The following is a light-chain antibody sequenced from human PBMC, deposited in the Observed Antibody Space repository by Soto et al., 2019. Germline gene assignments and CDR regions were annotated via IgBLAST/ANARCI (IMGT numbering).Light chain of an antibody. CDR2: DAS. Sequence: EILMTQSPDTLSVSPGDRATLSFRASQSVSSSYLAWYQQKPGQAPRLLIYDASTRATGIPNRYSGSGSGTDFTLTISRLEPEDFAVYYCQQYGSSRTFGQGTRWIS. J-gene: IGKJ1*01. V-gene: IGKV3-20*01. CDR3: QQYGSSRT. CDR1: QSVSSSY.